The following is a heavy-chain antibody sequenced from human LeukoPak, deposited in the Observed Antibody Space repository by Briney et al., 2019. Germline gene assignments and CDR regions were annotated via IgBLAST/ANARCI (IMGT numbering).Heavy chain of an antibody. CDR1: GFTFSDYY. CDR2: ISSSSSYT. CDR3: AYGSGSVGVDY. Sequence: GGSLRLSSAASGFTFSDYYMSWIRQAPGKGLEWVSYISSSSSYTNYADSVKGRFTISRDNAKNSLYLQMNSLRAEDTAVYYCAYGSGSVGVDYWGQGTLVTVSS. V-gene: IGHV3-11*03. D-gene: IGHD3-10*01. J-gene: IGHJ4*02.